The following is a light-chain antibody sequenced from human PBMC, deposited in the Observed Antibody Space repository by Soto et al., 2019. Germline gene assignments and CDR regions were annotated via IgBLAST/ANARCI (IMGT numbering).Light chain of an antibody. J-gene: IGKJ1*01. CDR2: GAS. CDR1: QSVSSN. V-gene: IGKV3-15*01. Sequence: EIVIAPSPATPSVSPGERATLSRRASQSVSSNLAWYQQKPGQAPRLLIYGASTRATGIPARFSGSGSGTEFTLTISSLQSEDFAVYYCQQYNNWPPWTFGQGTKVDI. CDR3: QQYNNWPPWT.